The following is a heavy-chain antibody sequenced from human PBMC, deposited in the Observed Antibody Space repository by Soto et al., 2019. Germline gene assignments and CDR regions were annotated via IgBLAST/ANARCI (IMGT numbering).Heavy chain of an antibody. J-gene: IGHJ5*02. CDR1: GFTFSDYY. V-gene: IGHV3-11*01. CDR3: ARDPRYYYGSGSSNNWFDP. CDR2: ISSSGSTI. D-gene: IGHD3-10*01. Sequence: GGSLRLSCAASGFTFSDYYMSWIRQAPGKGLEWVSYISSSGSTIYYADSVKGRFTISRDNAKNSLYLQMNSLRAEDTAVYYCARDPRYYYGSGSSNNWFDPWGQGTLVTVSS.